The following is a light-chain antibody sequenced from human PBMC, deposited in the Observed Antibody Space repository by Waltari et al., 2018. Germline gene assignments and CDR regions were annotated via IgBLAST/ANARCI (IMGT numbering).Light chain of an antibody. CDR3: QTGGHGTWV. V-gene: IGLV4-69*01. CDR1: SAHSCNV. J-gene: IGLJ3*02. Sequence: QLVLTQSPSASASRPASAKLTCTLDSAHSCNVLAWHQQKPEKGPRFVMKVNSDGSHTKGDEIPDRFSGSSSGPERYLTISSVQSEDEADYYCQTGGHGTWVFGGGTKLTVL. CDR2: VNSDGSH.